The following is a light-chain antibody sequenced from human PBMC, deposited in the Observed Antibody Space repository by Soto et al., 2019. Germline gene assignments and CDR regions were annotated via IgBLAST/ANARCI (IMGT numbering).Light chain of an antibody. Sequence: EIVLTQSPGTLSLSPGERATFSCRASQTVSQDYLAWFQHKPGQAPRLLMFSATSRAAGIPDRFGGSGSGTDFTLTISRLDPEDFAVYFCQQYGSSPQTFGQGTRVEIK. J-gene: IGKJ1*01. CDR2: SAT. CDR3: QQYGSSPQT. V-gene: IGKV3-20*01. CDR1: QTVSQDY.